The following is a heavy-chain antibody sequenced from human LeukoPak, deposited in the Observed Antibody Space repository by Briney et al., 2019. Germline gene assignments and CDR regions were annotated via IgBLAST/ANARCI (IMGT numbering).Heavy chain of an antibody. CDR1: GFTFSSYA. D-gene: IGHD6-19*01. V-gene: IGHV3-23*01. Sequence: GGSLRLSCAASGFTFSSYAMSWVRQAPGKGLEWVSGNSGSGGSTYYADSVKGRFTISRDNSKNTVYLQMNSLRAEDTAVYYCAKGLYSSGWYSTLDNWGQGILVTVSS. J-gene: IGHJ4*02. CDR2: NSGSGGST. CDR3: AKGLYSSGWYSTLDN.